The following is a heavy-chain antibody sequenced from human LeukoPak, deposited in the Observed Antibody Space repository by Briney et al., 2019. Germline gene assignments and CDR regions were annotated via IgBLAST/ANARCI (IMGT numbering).Heavy chain of an antibody. J-gene: IGHJ4*02. Sequence: PSETLSLTCAVDGGSFSGYYWSWIRQPPGKGLEWIGEINHSGSTNYNPSLKSRVTISVDTSKNQFSLKLSSVTAADTAVYYCARGLGSGWDRFDYWGQGTLVTVSS. CDR2: INHSGST. CDR3: ARGLGSGWDRFDY. D-gene: IGHD6-19*01. CDR1: GGSFSGYY. V-gene: IGHV4-34*01.